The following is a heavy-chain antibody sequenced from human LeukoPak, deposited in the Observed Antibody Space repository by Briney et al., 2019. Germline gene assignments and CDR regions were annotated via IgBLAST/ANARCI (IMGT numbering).Heavy chain of an antibody. Sequence: ASVKVSCKASGYTFTGYYMHWVRQAPGQGLEWMGWINPNSGGTNYAQKFQGRVTMTRDTSISTAYMELSRLRPDDTAVYYCAGDSPFVVVPQDWGQGTLVTVSS. D-gene: IGHD3-22*01. CDR1: GYTFTGYY. CDR2: INPNSGGT. J-gene: IGHJ4*02. V-gene: IGHV1-2*02. CDR3: AGDSPFVVVPQD.